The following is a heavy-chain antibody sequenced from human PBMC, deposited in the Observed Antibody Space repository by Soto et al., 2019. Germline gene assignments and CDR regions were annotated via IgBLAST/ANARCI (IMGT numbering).Heavy chain of an antibody. CDR2: IYKGGGT. J-gene: IGHJ4*02. Sequence: EVQLAESGGGLIQPGGSLRLSCAASGFTVNSHYMSWVRQGPGKGLEWVSVIYKGGGTFYADSVKGRFTISRDNSKNSLYLQMNSLRAEDTAVYYCARVGVTYYDFWSGSYFDYWGQGTLVTVSS. D-gene: IGHD3-3*01. CDR1: GFTVNSHY. CDR3: ARVGVTYYDFWSGSYFDY. V-gene: IGHV3-53*01.